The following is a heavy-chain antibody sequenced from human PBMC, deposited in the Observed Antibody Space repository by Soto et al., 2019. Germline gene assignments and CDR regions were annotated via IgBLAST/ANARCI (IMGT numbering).Heavy chain of an antibody. V-gene: IGHV1-69*13. Sequence: SVKVSCKASGGTFSSYAISWVRQAPGQGLEWVGGIIPIFGTANYAQKFQGRVTITADESTSTAYMELSSLRSEDTAVYYCATLRGGSGSYYNNGMDVWGQGTTVTVSS. CDR3: ATLRGGSGSYYNNGMDV. CDR2: IIPIFGTA. CDR1: GGTFSSYA. J-gene: IGHJ6*02. D-gene: IGHD3-10*01.